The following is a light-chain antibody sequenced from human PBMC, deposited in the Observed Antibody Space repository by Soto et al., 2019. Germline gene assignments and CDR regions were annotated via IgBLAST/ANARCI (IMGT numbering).Light chain of an antibody. CDR2: ATS. Sequence: EIVLTQSPSTLSLSPGDRATLSCRASQSVSSYLAWYQQKPGQAPRLINDATSNRATGIPARFSGSGSGTDFPPTISRLEPEDFAVYYRQQYKNWPLFGQGTRLEI. V-gene: IGKV3-11*01. CDR3: QQYKNWPL. J-gene: IGKJ5*01. CDR1: QSVSSY.